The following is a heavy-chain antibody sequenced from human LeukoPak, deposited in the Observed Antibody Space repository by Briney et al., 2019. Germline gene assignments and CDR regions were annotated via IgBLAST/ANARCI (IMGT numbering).Heavy chain of an antibody. V-gene: IGHV4-59*01. J-gene: IGHJ4*02. CDR2: IYYSGST. CDR3: ARDSAGDYFDY. D-gene: IGHD1-26*01. CDR1: GGSISSYY. Sequence: SETLSLTCTVSGGSISSYYWSWIRQPPGKGLEWIGYIYYSGSTNYNPSLKSRVTISVDTSKNQFSLKLSSMTAADTAVCYCARDSAGDYFDYWGQGTLVTVSS.